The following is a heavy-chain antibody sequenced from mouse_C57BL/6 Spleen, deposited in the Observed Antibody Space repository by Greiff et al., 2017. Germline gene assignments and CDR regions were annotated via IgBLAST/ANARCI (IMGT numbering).Heavy chain of an antibody. V-gene: IGHV7-3*01. CDR2: IKNKANGYTT. D-gene: IGHD2-1*01. CDR1: GFTFTDYY. Sequence: EVQLVESGGGLVQPGGSLSLSCAASGFTFTDYYMSWVRQPPGQALEWLGFIKNKANGYTTEYSASVKGRFTISRANSQSILYLQMNALRAEDSATYYCARWYYGSYDAMDCWGKGTSVTV. CDR3: ARWYYGSYDAMDC. J-gene: IGHJ4*01.